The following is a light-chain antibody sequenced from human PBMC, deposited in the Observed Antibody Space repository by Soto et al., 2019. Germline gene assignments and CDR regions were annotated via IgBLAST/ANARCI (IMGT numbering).Light chain of an antibody. CDR3: QQYNDWPRT. CDR2: GLS. CDR1: QSVSYN. V-gene: IGKV3D-15*01. J-gene: IGKJ3*01. Sequence: EIVMTQSPATLSVSPGERATLSCRASQSVSYNLAWYQQKPGQAPRLLLYGLSTRATGIPARFSSSGSGTEFTLTISSMRSEEFAIYYCQQYNDWPRTFGPGTKVDFK.